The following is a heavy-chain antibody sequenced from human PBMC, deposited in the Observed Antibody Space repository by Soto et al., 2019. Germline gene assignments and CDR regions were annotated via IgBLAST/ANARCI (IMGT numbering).Heavy chain of an antibody. CDR3: ARAVSARRFDY. CDR2: IYTVGST. CDR1: GFTVNSHY. J-gene: IGHJ4*02. V-gene: IGHV3-53*02. Sequence: EMNLVETGGGLIQPGGSLTLSCAASGFTVNSHYMGWVRQTPGKGLEWVSLIYTVGSTYYADSVKGRFTLSRDDSKNTLHLQMNSLRAEDTAIYYCARAVSARRFDYWGQGTPVTVSS. D-gene: IGHD6-6*01.